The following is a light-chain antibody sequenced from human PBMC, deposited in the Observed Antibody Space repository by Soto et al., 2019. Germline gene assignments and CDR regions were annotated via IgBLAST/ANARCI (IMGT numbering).Light chain of an antibody. Sequence: QSVLTQPASVSGAPGQSITISCPGNSSDVGSYDLVSWYQQHPGKAPRLIIYEVTKRPSGVSNRFSGSKSGSTASLTFSGLQAEDEADYFCCSYAGVSTFVFGTGTKVTV. CDR2: EVT. V-gene: IGLV2-23*02. CDR3: CSYAGVSTFV. CDR1: SSDVGSYDL. J-gene: IGLJ1*01.